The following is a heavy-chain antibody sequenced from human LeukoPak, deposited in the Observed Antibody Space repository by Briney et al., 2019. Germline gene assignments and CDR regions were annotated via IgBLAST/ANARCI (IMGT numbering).Heavy chain of an antibody. CDR2: ISGSGGST. Sequence: GGSLRLSCAASGFTFSSYAMSWVRQAPGKGLEWVSAISGSGGSTYYADSVKGRFTISRDNSKNTLYLQMNSLRAEDTAVYYCAKDPSTPWQLPLYYFDCWGQGTLVTVSS. V-gene: IGHV3-23*01. J-gene: IGHJ4*02. CDR1: GFTFSSYA. CDR3: AKDPSTPWQLPLYYFDC. D-gene: IGHD2-15*01.